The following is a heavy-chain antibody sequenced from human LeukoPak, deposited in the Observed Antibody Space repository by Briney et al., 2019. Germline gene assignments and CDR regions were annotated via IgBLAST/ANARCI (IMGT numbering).Heavy chain of an antibody. D-gene: IGHD2-21*02. V-gene: IGHV1-18*01. J-gene: IGHJ6*03. Sequence: ASVKVSCKASGYTFTSHGISWVRQAPGQGLEWMGWISTYNGNTNYAQRLQGRVSMTTDTSTSTAYMDLRSLRSDDTAVYYCARAGYCGGDCYSRYYYYYMDVWGKGTTVTVSS. CDR1: GYTFTSHG. CDR3: ARAGYCGGDCYSRYYYYYMDV. CDR2: ISTYNGNT.